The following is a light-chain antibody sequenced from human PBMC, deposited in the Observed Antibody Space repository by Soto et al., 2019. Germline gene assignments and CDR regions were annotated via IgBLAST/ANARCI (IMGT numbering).Light chain of an antibody. Sequence: QSALTQPASVSGSPGQSITISCTGTSSDVGGYNYVSWYQQHPGKAPKLMIYEVSNRPSGVSNRFSGSKSGNTASLTISGLQAEDEADYYCTSYTTSSTHWVFAEGPSSPS. CDR2: EVS. CDR1: SSDVGGYNY. CDR3: TSYTTSSTHWV. V-gene: IGLV2-14*01. J-gene: IGLJ3*02.